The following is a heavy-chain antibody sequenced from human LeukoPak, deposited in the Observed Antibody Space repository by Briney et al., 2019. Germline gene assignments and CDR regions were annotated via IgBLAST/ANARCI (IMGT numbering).Heavy chain of an antibody. D-gene: IGHD3-22*01. CDR2: ISSSGGTI. CDR3: ARDYHDSSGYYPNWFDP. Sequence: GGSLRLSCAASGFTFSSYEMNWVRQAPGKGLEWVSYISSSGGTIYYADSVKGRFTISRDNAKNSLYLQMNSRRAEDTAVYYCARDYHDSSGYYPNWFDPWGQGTLVTVSS. J-gene: IGHJ5*02. CDR1: GFTFSSYE. V-gene: IGHV3-48*03.